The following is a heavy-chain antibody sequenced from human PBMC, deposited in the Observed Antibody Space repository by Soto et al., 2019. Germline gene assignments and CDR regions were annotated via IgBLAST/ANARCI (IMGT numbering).Heavy chain of an antibody. J-gene: IGHJ6*02. CDR1: GFTVSSNY. CDR2: IYSGGST. CDR3: ARGRAGWNYYYGMDV. V-gene: IGHV3-53*01. D-gene: IGHD6-19*01. Sequence: GGSLRLSCAASGFTVSSNYMSWVRQAPGKGLEWVSVIYSGGSTYYADSVKGRFTISRDNSKNTLYLQMNSLRAEDTAVYYCARGRAGWNYYYGMDVWGQGTTVT.